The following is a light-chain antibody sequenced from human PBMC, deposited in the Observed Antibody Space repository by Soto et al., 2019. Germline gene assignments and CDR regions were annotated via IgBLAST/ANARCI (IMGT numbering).Light chain of an antibody. Sequence: DIQMTQSPSSVSASVGDRVTMTCRASQGISSWLVWYQQKAVKAPKLLIYAASKLQSGVPSRFSGSGSGTDFTLTISSLQPEDSATYYCQQANSFPQTFGQGTKVEIK. CDR2: AAS. V-gene: IGKV1-12*01. CDR1: QGISSW. CDR3: QQANSFPQT. J-gene: IGKJ1*01.